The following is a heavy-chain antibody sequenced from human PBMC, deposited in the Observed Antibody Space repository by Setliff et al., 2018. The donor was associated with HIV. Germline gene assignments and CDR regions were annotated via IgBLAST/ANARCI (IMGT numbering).Heavy chain of an antibody. CDR1: GYTFTSYG. CDR2: ISAYNGDT. D-gene: IGHD3-3*02. V-gene: IGHV1-18*01. CDR3: ARDAWVEFLEWTFYGMDV. Sequence: ASVKVSCKASGYTFTSYGISWVRQAPGQGLEWMGWISAYNGDTKYAQKVQGRVTLTTDTSSSTVYMELRSLRSDDTAVYYCARDAWVEFLEWTFYGMDVWGKGTTVTVSS. J-gene: IGHJ6*04.